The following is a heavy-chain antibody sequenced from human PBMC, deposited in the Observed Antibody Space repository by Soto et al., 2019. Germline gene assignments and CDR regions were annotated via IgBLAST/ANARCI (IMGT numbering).Heavy chain of an antibody. CDR1: GFTFSDYY. Sequence: LRLSCAASGFTFSDYYMNWVRQAPGKGLEWVSSIGGSSCEYHADSVKGRFTISRDNAKNSLYLQMNSLRAEDTAVYYCAREGIAARPTIFNWFLPWGQGALVTVSS. J-gene: IGHJ5*02. CDR2: IGGSSCE. D-gene: IGHD6-6*01. CDR3: AREGIAARPTIFNWFLP. V-gene: IGHV3-11*06.